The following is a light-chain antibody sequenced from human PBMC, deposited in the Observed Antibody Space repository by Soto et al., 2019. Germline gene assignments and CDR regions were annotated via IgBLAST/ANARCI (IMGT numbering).Light chain of an antibody. V-gene: IGKV3-20*01. CDR2: GAS. J-gene: IGKJ2*01. CDR1: QSVSSSY. Sequence: EIVLTQSPGTLSLSPGERATLSCRASQSVSSSYLAWYQQKPGQAPRLLIYGASSRATGIPDRFSGSGSGTDFTLIISRLEPEDFAVYYCQQYGSSPVTFGQGTKLEIK. CDR3: QQYGSSPVT.